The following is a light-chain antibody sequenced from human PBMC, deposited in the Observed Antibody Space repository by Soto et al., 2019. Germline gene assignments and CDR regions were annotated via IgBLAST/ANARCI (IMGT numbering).Light chain of an antibody. V-gene: IGLV2-14*01. J-gene: IGLJ2*01. CDR3: SSYTSSSTPLVV. CDR2: DVS. Sequence: ALTQPASVSGSPGQSITISCTGTSSDVGGYNYVSWYQQHPGKAPKLMIYDVSNRPSGVSNRFSGSKSGNTASLTISGLQAEDEADYYCSSYTSSSTPLVVFGGGTKLTVL. CDR1: SSDVGGYNY.